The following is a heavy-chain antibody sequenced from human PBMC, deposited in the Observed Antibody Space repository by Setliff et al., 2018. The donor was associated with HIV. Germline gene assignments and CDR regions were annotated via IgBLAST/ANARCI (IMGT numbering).Heavy chain of an antibody. J-gene: IGHJ5*02. D-gene: IGHD6-19*01. Sequence: PSETLSLTCAASGYSINSGFSRAWIRQPPGQRPQWIGSIYQSGSIYYNPSLQSRVNISVDSSKNQFSLNLFSVTAADTAVYYCARPRRVRSRAWYWFDIWGQGTLVTVSS. V-gene: IGHV4-38-2*01. CDR3: ARPRRVRSRAWYWFDI. CDR2: IYQSGSI. CDR1: GYSINSGFS.